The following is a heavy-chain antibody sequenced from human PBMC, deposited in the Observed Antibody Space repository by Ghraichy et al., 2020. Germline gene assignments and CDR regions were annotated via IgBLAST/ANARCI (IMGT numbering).Heavy chain of an antibody. CDR1: GGSFSGYY. J-gene: IGHJ5*02. CDR3: ARGHRTNYGGNSDWFDP. CDR2: INHSGST. Sequence: SETLSLTCAVYGGSFSGYYWSWIRQPPGKGLEWIGEINHSGSTNYNPSLKSRVTISVDTSKNQFSLKLSSVTAADTAVYYCARGHRTNYGGNSDWFDPWGQGTLVTVSS. V-gene: IGHV4-34*01. D-gene: IGHD4-23*01.